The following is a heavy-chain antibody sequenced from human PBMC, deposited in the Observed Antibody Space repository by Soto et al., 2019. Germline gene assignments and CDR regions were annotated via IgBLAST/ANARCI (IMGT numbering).Heavy chain of an antibody. CDR1: GGSISSYY. Sequence: PSETLSLTCTVSGGSISSYYWSWIRQPQGKGLEWIGYIYYSGSTNYNPSLKSRVTISVDTSKNQFSLKLSSVTAADTAVYYCARDGLWFGEFDYWGQGTLVTVSS. V-gene: IGHV4-59*01. D-gene: IGHD3-10*01. CDR2: IYYSGST. CDR3: ARDGLWFGEFDY. J-gene: IGHJ4*02.